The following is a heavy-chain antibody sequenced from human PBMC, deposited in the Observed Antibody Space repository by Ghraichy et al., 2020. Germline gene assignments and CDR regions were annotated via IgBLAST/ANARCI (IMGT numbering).Heavy chain of an antibody. CDR1: GFTFSSYA. Sequence: GGSLRLSCAASGFTFSSYAMSWVRQAPGKGLEWVSAISGSGGSTYYADSVKGRFTISRDNSKNTLYLQMNSLRAEDTAVYYCAKGHRITMIVVPRGMYNWFDPWGQGTLVTVSS. CDR3: AKGHRITMIVVPRGMYNWFDP. D-gene: IGHD3-22*01. CDR2: ISGSGGST. J-gene: IGHJ5*02. V-gene: IGHV3-23*01.